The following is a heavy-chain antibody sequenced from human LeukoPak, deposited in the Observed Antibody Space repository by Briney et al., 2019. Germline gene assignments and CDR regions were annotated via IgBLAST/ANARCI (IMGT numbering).Heavy chain of an antibody. J-gene: IGHJ5*02. Sequence: SETLSLTCAVYGGSFSGYYWSWMRQPPRKGLEWIGEINHSGSTNYNPSLKSRVTISVDTSKNQFSLKLSSVTAADTAVYYCARESSWFDPWGPGTLVTVSS. CDR3: ARESSWFDP. CDR2: INHSGST. CDR1: GGSFSGYY. V-gene: IGHV4-34*01.